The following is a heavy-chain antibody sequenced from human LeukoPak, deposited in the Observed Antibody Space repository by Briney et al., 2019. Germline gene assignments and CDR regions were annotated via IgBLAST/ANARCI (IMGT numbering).Heavy chain of an antibody. Sequence: GRSLRLSCAASGFTFSSYAMHWVRQAPGKGLEWVAVISYDGSNKYYADSVKGRFTISRDNSKNTLYLQMNSLRAEDTAVYYCARDTAAFEGTPFNFDYWAREPWSPSPQ. CDR3: ARDTAAFEGTPFNFDY. V-gene: IGHV3-30-3*01. CDR2: ISYDGSNK. CDR1: GFTFSSYA. D-gene: IGHD2-2*01. J-gene: IGHJ4*02.